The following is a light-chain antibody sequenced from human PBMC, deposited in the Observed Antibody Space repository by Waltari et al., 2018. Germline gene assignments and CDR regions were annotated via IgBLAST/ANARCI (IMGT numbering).Light chain of an antibody. Sequence: EVVLTQSPATLSLSPGDTAPHPCRASQNIGNNLSWNQQKPGQTPRLLMNYGSNRAPGDPARCSGGRAGTDFTLTNISLEHEDVAVYYCQNRRKWPLLTFGGGTKVEIK. CDR1: QNIGNN. V-gene: IGKV3-11*01. CDR3: QNRRKWPLLT. CDR2: YGS. J-gene: IGKJ4*01.